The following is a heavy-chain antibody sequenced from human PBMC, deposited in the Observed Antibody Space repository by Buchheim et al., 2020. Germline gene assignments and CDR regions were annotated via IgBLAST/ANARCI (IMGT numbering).Heavy chain of an antibody. CDR3: AKLIRSQDVDY. V-gene: IGHV3-30*18. J-gene: IGHJ4*02. CDR2: ISYDGSNK. CDR1: GFTFSSYG. Sequence: QVQLVESGGGVVQPGRSLRLSCAASGFTFSSYGMHWVRQAPGKGLEGVAVISYDGSNKYYADSVKGRFTISRDNSKNTLYLQMNSLRAEDTAVYYCAKLIRSQDVDYWGQGTL. D-gene: IGHD2-15*01.